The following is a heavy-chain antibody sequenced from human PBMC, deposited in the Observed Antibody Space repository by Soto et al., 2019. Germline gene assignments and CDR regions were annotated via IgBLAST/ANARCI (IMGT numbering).Heavy chain of an antibody. V-gene: IGHV3-23*01. CDR2: IRDSDSGGST. CDR3: AKVRVGIDVDFDY. Sequence: GGSLRLSCVASGFTFSNSAMTWVRQSPAKGLEWVSTIRDSDSGGSTFYADSVKGRFTISRDDSKNTLYLQMSSLRAEDTAMYYCAKVRVGIDVDFDYWGQGALVTVSS. D-gene: IGHD2-21*01. CDR1: GFTFSNSA. J-gene: IGHJ4*02.